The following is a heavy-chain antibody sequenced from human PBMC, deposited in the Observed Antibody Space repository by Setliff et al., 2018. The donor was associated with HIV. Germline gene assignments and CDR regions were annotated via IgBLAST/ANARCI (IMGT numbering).Heavy chain of an antibody. CDR2: IKSESDGGTT. CDR3: ARGSGAGPNYHFDY. V-gene: IGHV3-15*01. D-gene: IGHD6-19*01. CDR1: GLTISNVW. Sequence: GESLKISCALSGLTISNVWMTWVRQAPGKGLECVGHIKSESDGGTTDYAALVKGRFTISRDDSQNTVYLQMNSLKIEDTAVYYCARGSGAGPNYHFDYWGQGALVTVSS. J-gene: IGHJ4*02.